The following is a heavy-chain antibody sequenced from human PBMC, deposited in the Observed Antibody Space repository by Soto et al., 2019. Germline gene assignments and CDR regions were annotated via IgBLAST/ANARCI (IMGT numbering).Heavy chain of an antibody. D-gene: IGHD2-21*02. Sequence: QVQLVQSGAEVKKPGASVKVSCKASGYTFTSYGISWVRQAPGQGLEWMGWISAYNGNTNYAQKLQGRVTMTTDTSTSTAYMELRSLRSDDTAVCYCAREGGRIVVVTAIPVGAFDIWGQGTMVTVSS. CDR2: ISAYNGNT. CDR1: GYTFTSYG. CDR3: AREGGRIVVVTAIPVGAFDI. J-gene: IGHJ3*02. V-gene: IGHV1-18*04.